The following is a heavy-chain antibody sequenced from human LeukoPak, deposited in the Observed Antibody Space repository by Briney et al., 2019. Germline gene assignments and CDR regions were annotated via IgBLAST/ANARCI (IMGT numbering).Heavy chain of an antibody. D-gene: IGHD2-2*01. V-gene: IGHV1-18*01. CDR1: GYTFNSYG. J-gene: IGHJ6*02. Sequence: ASVKASCKASGYTFNSYGINWVRQAPGQGLEWMGWISAYNGNTNYAEKLQGRVTMTTDTSTSTAYMELRSLRSDDTAVYYCARFRCSSTSCYGRYYGMDVWGQGTTVTVSS. CDR3: ARFRCSSTSCYGRYYGMDV. CDR2: ISAYNGNT.